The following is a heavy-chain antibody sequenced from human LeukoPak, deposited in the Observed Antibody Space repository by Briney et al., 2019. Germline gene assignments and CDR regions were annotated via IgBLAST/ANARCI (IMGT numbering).Heavy chain of an antibody. Sequence: ASVKVSCKASGRTFSSYAISWVRQAPGQGLEWMGGIIPIFGTANYAQKFQGRVTITADESTSTAYMELSSLRSEDTAVYYCARDPARSWQWLVRMGFDPWGQGTLVTVSS. V-gene: IGHV1-69*13. CDR3: ARDPARSWQWLVRMGFDP. J-gene: IGHJ5*02. CDR1: GRTFSSYA. CDR2: IIPIFGTA. D-gene: IGHD6-19*01.